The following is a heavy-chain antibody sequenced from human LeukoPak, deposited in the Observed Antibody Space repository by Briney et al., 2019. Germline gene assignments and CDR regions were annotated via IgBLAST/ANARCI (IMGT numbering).Heavy chain of an antibody. CDR3: ARDSSGYYRGPSDY. V-gene: IGHV3-21*01. J-gene: IGHJ4*02. D-gene: IGHD3-22*01. CDR2: ISSSSSYI. Sequence: GGSLRLSCAASGFTFSSYGMHWVRQAPGKGLEWVSSISSSSSYIYYADSVKGRFTISRDNAKNSLYLQMNSLRAEDTAVYYCARDSSGYYRGPSDYWGQGTLVTVSS. CDR1: GFTFSSYG.